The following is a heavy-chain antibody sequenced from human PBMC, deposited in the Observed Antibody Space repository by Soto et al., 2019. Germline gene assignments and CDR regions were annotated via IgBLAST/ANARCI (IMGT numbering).Heavy chain of an antibody. CDR2: IYSGGST. Sequence: EVQLVESGGGLVQPGGSLRLSCAASGFTVSSNYMSWVRQAPGTGLEWVSVIYSGGSTYYADSVKGRFTISRDNSKNTLYLQMNSLRAEYTAVYYCARGYSSGWYWFWYFDLWGRGTLVTVSS. CDR1: GFTVSSNY. V-gene: IGHV3-66*01. J-gene: IGHJ2*01. CDR3: ARGYSSGWYWFWYFDL. D-gene: IGHD6-19*01.